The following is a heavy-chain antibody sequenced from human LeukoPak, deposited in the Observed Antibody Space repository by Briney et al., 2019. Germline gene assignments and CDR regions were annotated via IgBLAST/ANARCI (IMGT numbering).Heavy chain of an antibody. Sequence: PGRSLRLSCAASGFTFSSYGMHWVRQAPGKGLEWVAVISYDGSNKYYADSVKGRFTISRDNSKNTLYLQMNSLRAEDTAVYYCARVPVDSGYDLRYYFDYWGQGTLVTVSS. V-gene: IGHV3-30*03. J-gene: IGHJ4*02. D-gene: IGHD5-12*01. CDR2: ISYDGSNK. CDR1: GFTFSSYG. CDR3: ARVPVDSGYDLRYYFDY.